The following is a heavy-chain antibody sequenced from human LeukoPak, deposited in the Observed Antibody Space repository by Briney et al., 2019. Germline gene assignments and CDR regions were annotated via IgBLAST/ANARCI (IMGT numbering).Heavy chain of an antibody. D-gene: IGHD6-6*01. CDR2: INHSGST. Sequence: SETLSLTCTVSGGSISSSSYYWSWIRQPPGKGLEWIGEINHSGSTNYNPSLKSRVTISVDTSKNQFSLKLSSVTAADTAVYYCARELGSIAAPYDYYYYYMDVWGKGTTVTVSS. CDR1: GGSISSSSYY. J-gene: IGHJ6*03. V-gene: IGHV4-39*07. CDR3: ARELGSIAAPYDYYYYYMDV.